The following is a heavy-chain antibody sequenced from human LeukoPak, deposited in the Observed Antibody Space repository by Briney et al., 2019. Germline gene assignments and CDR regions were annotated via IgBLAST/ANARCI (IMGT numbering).Heavy chain of an antibody. D-gene: IGHD2-2*01. CDR1: GFIFSDVW. J-gene: IGHJ4*02. V-gene: IGHV3-15*07. CDR3: TADHPSSSRWSNDF. CDR2: IQRVSDGEGK. Sequence: GGSLRLSCGASGFIFSDVWMNWVRQAPGKGLEWAARIQRVSDGEGKHYLAPVKGRFTISRDDTRNLVFLQMNNLKTEDTGIYYCTADHPSSSRWSNDFWGLGALVTVSS.